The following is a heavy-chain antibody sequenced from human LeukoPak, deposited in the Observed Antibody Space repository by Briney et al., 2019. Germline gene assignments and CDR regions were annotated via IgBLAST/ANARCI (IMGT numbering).Heavy chain of an antibody. CDR2: MNSNTGNT. Sequence: VASVKVSCKASGFTLTNFDINWVRQATGQGLEWMGWMNSNTGNTGYAQEFQGRVTMTRDTSIGTAYMELTNLRSEDTAVYYCARGRRGSSGPWSWDLDLWGRGTLVTASS. D-gene: IGHD3-22*01. CDR1: GFTLTNFD. CDR3: ARGRRGSSGPWSWDLDL. V-gene: IGHV1-8*01. J-gene: IGHJ2*01.